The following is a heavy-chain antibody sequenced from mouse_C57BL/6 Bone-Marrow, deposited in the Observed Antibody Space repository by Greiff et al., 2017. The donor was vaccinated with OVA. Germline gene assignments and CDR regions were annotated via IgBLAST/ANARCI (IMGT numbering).Heavy chain of an antibody. CDR1: GFTFSSYA. CDR3: ARNYGDY. J-gene: IGHJ2*01. CDR2: ISDGGSYT. V-gene: IGHV5-4*01. D-gene: IGHD1-1*01. Sequence: EVQGVESGGGLVKPGGSLKLSCAASGFTFSSYAMSWVRQTPEKRLAWVATISDGGSYTYYPDNVKGRFTISRDNAKNNLYLQMSHLKSEDTAMYYCARNYGDYWGQGTTLTGSS.